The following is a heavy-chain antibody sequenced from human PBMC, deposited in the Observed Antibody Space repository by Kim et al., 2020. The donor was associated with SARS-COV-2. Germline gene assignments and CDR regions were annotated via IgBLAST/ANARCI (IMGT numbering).Heavy chain of an antibody. CDR1: GGSIRSYY. J-gene: IGHJ4*02. Sequence: SETLSLTYTVSGGSIRSYYWSWIRQPPGKGLEWIGYIYYSGSTNYNPSLKSRVTISVDTSKNQFSLKLSSVTAADTAVYYCARHVTMVRGAFDYWGQGT. V-gene: IGHV4-59*08. D-gene: IGHD3-10*01. CDR2: IYYSGST. CDR3: ARHVTMVRGAFDY.